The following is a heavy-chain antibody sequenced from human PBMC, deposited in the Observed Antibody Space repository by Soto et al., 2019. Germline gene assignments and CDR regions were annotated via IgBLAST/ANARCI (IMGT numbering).Heavy chain of an antibody. CDR1: GGSISSGGYS. CDR2: IYHSGST. Sequence: PSETLSLTCAGSGGSISSGGYSWSWIRQPPGKGLEWIGYIYHSGSTYYNPSLKSRVTISVDRSKNQFSLKLSSVTAADTAVYYCARGGYCSSTSCSRNWFDPWGQGTLVTVSS. D-gene: IGHD2-2*01. CDR3: ARGGYCSSTSCSRNWFDP. J-gene: IGHJ5*02. V-gene: IGHV4-30-2*01.